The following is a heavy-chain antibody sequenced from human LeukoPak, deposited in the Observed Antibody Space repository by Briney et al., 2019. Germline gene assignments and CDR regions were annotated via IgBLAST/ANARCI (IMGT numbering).Heavy chain of an antibody. D-gene: IGHD2-2*01. J-gene: IGHJ6*03. CDR2: ISGSGGST. CDR3: AKMRGPRQLQYHMDV. Sequence: PGGPLRLSCAASGFTFSTYAMSWVRQAPGKGLEWVSTISGSGGSTFYADSVRGQFTISRDNSKNTVYLQMNSLRVEDTAVLYCAKMRGPRQLQYHMDVWGPGTTVAVSS. CDR1: GFTFSTYA. V-gene: IGHV3-23*01.